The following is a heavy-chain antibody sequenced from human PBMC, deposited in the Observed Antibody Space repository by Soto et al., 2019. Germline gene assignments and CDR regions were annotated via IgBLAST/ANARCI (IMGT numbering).Heavy chain of an antibody. J-gene: IGHJ5*02. V-gene: IGHV1-18*01. Sequence: GASVKVSCKTSGYTFNTYGINWVRQAPGQGLELMGWISAYDGKTTYAEKFQGRVTLTTDTSTSTAYMELRSLRSDDTAIYYCARDPHEFWTSYWFDPWGPGTPVTVSS. CDR1: GYTFNTYG. CDR3: ARDPHEFWTSYWFDP. CDR2: ISAYDGKT. D-gene: IGHD3-3*01.